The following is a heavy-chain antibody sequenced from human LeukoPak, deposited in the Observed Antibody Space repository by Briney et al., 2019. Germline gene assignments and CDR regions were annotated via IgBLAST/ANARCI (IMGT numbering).Heavy chain of an antibody. CDR3: ARVAAALWAYYYYYMDV. D-gene: IGHD6-13*01. Sequence: ASVKVSCRASGYTFTGYYMHWVRQAPGQGLEWMGWINPNSGGTNYAQKLQGRVTMTTDTSTSTACMELRSLRSDDTAVYYCARVAAALWAYYYYYMDVWGKGTTVTVSS. CDR1: GYTFTGYY. J-gene: IGHJ6*03. CDR2: INPNSGGT. V-gene: IGHV1-2*02.